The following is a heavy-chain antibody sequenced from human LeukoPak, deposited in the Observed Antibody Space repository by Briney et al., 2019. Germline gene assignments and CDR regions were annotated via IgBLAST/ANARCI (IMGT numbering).Heavy chain of an antibody. D-gene: IGHD4-17*01. Sequence: GGSLRLSCAASGFTFSSYWMSWVRQAPGKGLEWVANIKQDASEENYVDSVKGRFTISRDNAKNSLYLQMNSLRAEDTAVYYRERRGGRHHLYGETSLDYWGQGTLVTVSS. J-gene: IGHJ4*02. CDR1: GFTFSSYW. CDR2: IKQDASEE. CDR3: ERRGGRHHLYGETSLDY. V-gene: IGHV3-7*01.